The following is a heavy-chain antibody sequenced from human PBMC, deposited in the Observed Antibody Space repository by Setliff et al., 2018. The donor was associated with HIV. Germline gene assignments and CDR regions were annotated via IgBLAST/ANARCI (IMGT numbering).Heavy chain of an antibody. V-gene: IGHV1-18*04. CDR3: ARDSGVSSGWKNWFDS. Sequence: GASVKVSCKASGYTFTSYGISWVRQAPGQGLEWMGWISTYKGNTKYEQKFQGRVTMTTDTSTSTAYMDLSSLRSEDTAVYYCARDSGVSSGWKNWFDSWGQGTLVTVSS. J-gene: IGHJ5*01. D-gene: IGHD6-19*01. CDR1: GYTFTSYG. CDR2: ISTYKGNT.